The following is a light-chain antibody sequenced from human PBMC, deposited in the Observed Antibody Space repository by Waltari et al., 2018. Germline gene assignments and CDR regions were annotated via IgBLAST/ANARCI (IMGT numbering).Light chain of an antibody. Sequence: QSVLTQPPSASGTPGQRVTISCSGSSSNIRTNTVNWYQQLPGTAPNLPIHILRQRRCAVPDRVSVSTSGSSAARASSGLRSEDGADYYCVAWDDSLKGGVVDGGTRLTVL. CDR3: VAWDDSLKGGV. CDR1: SSNIRTNT. J-gene: IGLJ3*02. CDR2: ILR. V-gene: IGLV1-44*01.